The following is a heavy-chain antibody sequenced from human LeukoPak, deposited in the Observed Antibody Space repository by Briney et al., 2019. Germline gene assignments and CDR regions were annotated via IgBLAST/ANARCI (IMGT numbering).Heavy chain of an antibody. D-gene: IGHD3-10*01. Sequence: SETLSLTCTVSGGSISSYYWSWIRQPPGKGLEWIGYIYYSGSTNYNPSLKSRVTISVDTSKNQFSLKLSSVTAADTAVYYCASTYYYGSGSYLNWFDPWGQGTLVTVSS. J-gene: IGHJ5*02. V-gene: IGHV4-59*01. CDR1: GGSISSYY. CDR3: ASTYYYGSGSYLNWFDP. CDR2: IYYSGST.